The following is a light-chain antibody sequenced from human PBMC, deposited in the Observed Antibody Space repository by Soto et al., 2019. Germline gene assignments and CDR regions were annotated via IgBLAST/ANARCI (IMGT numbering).Light chain of an antibody. CDR3: QKYNSAPRT. CDR2: AAS. J-gene: IGKJ1*01. CDR1: QSISNY. V-gene: IGKV1-27*01. Sequence: DIQMTPTPSSLSASVGDRVTITCRASQSISNYLAWYQQKPGKVPKLLIYAASTLQSGVPSRFSGSGSGTDFTLTISSLQPEDVATYYCQKYNSAPRTFGQGTKVDIK.